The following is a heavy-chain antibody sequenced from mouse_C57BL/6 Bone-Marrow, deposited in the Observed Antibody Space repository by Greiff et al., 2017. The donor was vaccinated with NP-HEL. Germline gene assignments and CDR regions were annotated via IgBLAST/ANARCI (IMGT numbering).Heavy chain of an antibody. J-gene: IGHJ4*01. V-gene: IGHV1-66*01. CDR1: GYSFPSYY. CDR2: IYPGGGNT. CDR3: CRDSSYYCARDY. Sequence: VQLQQSGPELVKPGASVKLSCKASGYSFPSYYIHWVNQRPGQGLEWIGSIYPGGGNTKYNEKFKGKATLTADTSSSTAYMQLSSLTSEDSAVYYCCRDSSYYCARDYWGQGTGVTVSS. D-gene: IGHD3-2*02.